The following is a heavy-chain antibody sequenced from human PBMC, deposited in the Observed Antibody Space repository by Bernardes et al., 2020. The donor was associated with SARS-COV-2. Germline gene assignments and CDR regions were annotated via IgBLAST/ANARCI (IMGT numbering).Heavy chain of an antibody. D-gene: IGHD3-22*01. Sequence: ASVKVSCKASGYTFTSYGISWVRQAPGQGLEWMGWISAYNGNTNYAQKPQGRVTMTTDTSTSTAYMELRNLRSDDTAVYYCARELEGIVVTYYYYRMDVWCNGNTVTVSS. V-gene: IGHV1-18*01. J-gene: IGHJ6*04. CDR2: ISAYNGNT. CDR3: ARELEGIVVTYYYYRMDV. CDR1: GYTFTSYG.